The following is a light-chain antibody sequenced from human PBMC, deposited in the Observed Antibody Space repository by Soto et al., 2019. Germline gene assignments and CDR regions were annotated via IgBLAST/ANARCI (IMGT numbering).Light chain of an antibody. J-gene: IGLJ3*02. CDR1: SSDIGRYNY. CDR2: EVS. Sequence: QSALTQPASVSGSPGQTITISCTGSSSDIGRYNYVSWYQQLPGKAPKLIIYEVSNRPSGVSDRFSGSKSGNTASLSISGLQTEDEDDYYCGAYTSVTTWVFGGGTKLTVL. V-gene: IGLV2-14*03. CDR3: GAYTSVTTWV.